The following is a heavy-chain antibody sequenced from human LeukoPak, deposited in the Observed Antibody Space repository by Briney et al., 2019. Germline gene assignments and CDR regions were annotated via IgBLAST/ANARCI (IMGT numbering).Heavy chain of an antibody. D-gene: IGHD6-19*01. CDR3: ATDGAVAGTAYPEY. J-gene: IGHJ4*02. CDR2: INPNSGGT. V-gene: IGHV1-2*02. CDR1: GYTFTGYY. Sequence: ASVKVSCKASGYTFTGYYIHWVRQAPGQGLEWMGWINPNSGGTKYAQKFQGRVTMTRDTSISTAYMELSSLTSDDTALYYCATDGAVAGTAYPEYWGQGTLVTVSS.